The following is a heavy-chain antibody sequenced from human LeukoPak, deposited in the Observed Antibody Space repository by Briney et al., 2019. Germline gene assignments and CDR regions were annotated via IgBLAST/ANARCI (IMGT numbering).Heavy chain of an antibody. V-gene: IGHV3-23*01. CDR3: AKNARKADGPRIVRPYYFDY. CDR2: ISGSGGDT. D-gene: IGHD1-14*01. CDR1: GFTFSSYG. Sequence: GGSLRLSCAASGFTFSSYGMSWVRQAPGKGLEWVSGISGSGGDTYYADSVKGRFTISRDNSKNTLYLQMNSLRAEDTAVYSCAKNARKADGPRIVRPYYFDYWGQGTLVTVSS. J-gene: IGHJ4*02.